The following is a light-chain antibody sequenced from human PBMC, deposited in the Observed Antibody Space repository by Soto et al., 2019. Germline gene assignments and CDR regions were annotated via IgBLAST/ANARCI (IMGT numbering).Light chain of an antibody. CDR2: KAS. CDR3: QQYNSYSLT. J-gene: IGKJ4*01. Sequence: DIQMTQSPSTLSASVGDTVTITCRASESIDSWLAWYQQKPGKAPKLLIYKASSLESGVPSRFSGSGSGTEFTLTISSLQPDDFATYYCQQYNSYSLTFGGGTKVDI. CDR1: ESIDSW. V-gene: IGKV1-5*03.